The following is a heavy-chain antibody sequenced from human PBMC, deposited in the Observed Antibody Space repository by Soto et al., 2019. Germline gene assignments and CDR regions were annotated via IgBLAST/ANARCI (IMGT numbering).Heavy chain of an antibody. D-gene: IGHD6-19*01. CDR2: IIPMFGTA. CDR1: GGTFSSDA. V-gene: IGHV1-69*12. J-gene: IGHJ4*02. CDR3: ARGRWPSSGWFGLLDY. Sequence: QVQLVQSGAEVKKLGSSVKVSCEASGGTFSSDAISWVRQAPGQGLEWMGGIIPMFGTASYAQKFQGRVTIIADESTNTGYMELSSLRSEDTAVYYCARGRWPSSGWFGLLDYWGQGTLVTVSS.